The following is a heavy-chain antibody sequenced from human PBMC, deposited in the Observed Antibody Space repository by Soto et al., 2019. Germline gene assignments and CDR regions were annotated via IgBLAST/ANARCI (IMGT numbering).Heavy chain of an antibody. CDR3: ARGFLELPEDCFDP. CDR1: GYKFTTYF. CDR2: MNPKSGNT. Sequence: ASVKVSCKASGYKFTTYFINWVRQATGQGLEWMGWMNPKSGNTGYAQKFQGRVTMTRNTSISTAYMELGSLRSEDTAVYYCARGFLELPEDCFDPWGQGTLVTVSS. V-gene: IGHV1-8*02. D-gene: IGHD1-7*01. J-gene: IGHJ5*02.